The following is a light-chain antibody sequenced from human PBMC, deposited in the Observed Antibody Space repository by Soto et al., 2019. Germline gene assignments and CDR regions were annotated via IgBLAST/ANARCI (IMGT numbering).Light chain of an antibody. Sequence: IQIKQSPSTLSAAVGDRVTITCRTGQSISRWLDWYQQKPGKAPKLLIYKTSSLESGVPSRFSGSGSGTEFIFTISSLQPDDSATYYCQQYNGTFGQGTKVDIK. J-gene: IGKJ1*01. CDR1: QSISRW. V-gene: IGKV1-5*03. CDR2: KTS. CDR3: QQYNGT.